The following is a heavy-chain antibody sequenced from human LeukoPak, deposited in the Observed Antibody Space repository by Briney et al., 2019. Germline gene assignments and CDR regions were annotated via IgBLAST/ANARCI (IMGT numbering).Heavy chain of an antibody. CDR2: ISSSSSYI. D-gene: IGHD3-9*01. Sequence: GGSLRLSCAASGFTFSSYSMNWVRQAPGKGLEWVSSISSSSSYIYYADSVKGRFTISRDNAKNSLYLQMNSLRAEDTAVYYCARDGILTGYYKAGFDYWGQGTLVTVSS. J-gene: IGHJ4*02. CDR3: ARDGILTGYYKAGFDY. CDR1: GFTFSSYS. V-gene: IGHV3-21*01.